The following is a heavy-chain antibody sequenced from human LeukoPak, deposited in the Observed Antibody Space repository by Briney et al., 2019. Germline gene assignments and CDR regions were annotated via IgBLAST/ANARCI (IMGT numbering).Heavy chain of an antibody. CDR3: ARGELLFDY. CDR2: IWYDGSNK. J-gene: IGHJ4*02. D-gene: IGHD1-26*01. V-gene: IGHV3-33*01. CDR1: GFTFSSYG. Sequence: GGSLRLSCAASGFTFSSYGMHWVRQAPGKGLEWVAVIWYDGSNKYYADSVKGRFTISKDNSENTLYLQMNGLRAEDTAVYYCARGELLFDYWGQGTLVTVSS.